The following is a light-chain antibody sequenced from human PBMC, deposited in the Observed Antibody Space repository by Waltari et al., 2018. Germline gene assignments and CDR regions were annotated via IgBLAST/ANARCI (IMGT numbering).Light chain of an antibody. V-gene: IGLV1-44*01. CDR1: SSNIGSNA. CDR3: AAWDDSLDGNV. J-gene: IGLJ6*01. CDR2: INT. Sequence: QSVLTQPPSASGTPGQRVTISCSGSSSNIGSNAVNWYQQLPGRAPHRLIYINTRRPSGVPDRFSGSKSDTSASLAISDLQSEDEADYYCAAWDDSLDGNVFGSGTTVTVL.